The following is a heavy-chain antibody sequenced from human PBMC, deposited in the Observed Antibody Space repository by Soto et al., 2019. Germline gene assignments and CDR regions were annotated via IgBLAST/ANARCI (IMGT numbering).Heavy chain of an antibody. J-gene: IGHJ5*02. CDR2: IYYSGST. V-gene: IGHV4-59*08. D-gene: IGHD3-9*01. CDR1: GGSISSYY. CDR3: ARHYDILTGYPTVWFDP. Sequence: ETLSLTCTVSGGSISSYYWSWIRQPPGKGLEWIGYIYYSGSTNYNPSLKSRVTISVDTSKNQFSLKLSSVTAADTAVYYCARHYDILTGYPTVWFDPWGQGTLVTVSS.